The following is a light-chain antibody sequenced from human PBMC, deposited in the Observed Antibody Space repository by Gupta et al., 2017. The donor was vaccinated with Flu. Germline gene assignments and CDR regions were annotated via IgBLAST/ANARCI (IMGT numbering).Light chain of an antibody. CDR3: RQDGDSGT. CDR2: GAA. CDR1: QSVTTNY. Sequence: TGTLSLSPGERATLTCRASQSVTTNYLDWYQQRPGQVPRLVIYGAASRVCGIPDRFSGSGSEKDFTLTISRLENEDFAVYYCRQDGDSGTFGQGTKVEVK. J-gene: IGKJ1*01. V-gene: IGKV3-20*01.